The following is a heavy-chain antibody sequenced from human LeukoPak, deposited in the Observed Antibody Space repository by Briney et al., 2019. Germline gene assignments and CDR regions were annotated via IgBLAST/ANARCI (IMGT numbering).Heavy chain of an antibody. Sequence: PSETLSLTCAVYGGSFSGYYWSWIRQPPGKGLEWIGEINHSGSTNYNPSLKSRVTISVDTSKNQFSLKLSSVTAADTAMYYCARVMTTLTGFDYWGQGTLVTVSS. D-gene: IGHD2/OR15-2a*01. V-gene: IGHV4-34*01. CDR1: GGSFSGYY. J-gene: IGHJ4*02. CDR2: INHSGST. CDR3: ARVMTTLTGFDY.